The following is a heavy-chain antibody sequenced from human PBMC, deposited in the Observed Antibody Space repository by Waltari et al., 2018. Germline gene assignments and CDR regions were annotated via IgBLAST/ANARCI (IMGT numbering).Heavy chain of an antibody. V-gene: IGHV3-48*04. CDR1: GFTFSTYS. J-gene: IGHJ4*02. Sequence: EVQLVESGGGLVQPGGSLRLSCAASGFTFSTYSMNWVRQAPGKGLEWVSYISSSSSTIYYADSVKGRFTFSRDNTKNSLYLQRNSLRAEDTAVYYCARDNDYYFDYWGQGTLVTVSS. D-gene: IGHD2-21*02. CDR3: ARDNDYYFDY. CDR2: ISSSSSTI.